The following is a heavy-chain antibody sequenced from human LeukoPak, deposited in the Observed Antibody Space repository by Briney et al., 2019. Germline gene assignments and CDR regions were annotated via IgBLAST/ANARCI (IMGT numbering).Heavy chain of an antibody. CDR3: ATSRGYCSSTSCRDDYYFDY. V-gene: IGHV1-2*02. D-gene: IGHD2-2*01. CDR1: GYTFTGYY. J-gene: IGHJ4*02. CDR2: INPNSGGT. Sequence: ATVKVSYKASGYTFTGYYIHWVRQAPRQGLEGMGWINPNSGGTNYAQKFQGRVTMTRDTSISTAYMELSRLRSDDTAVYYCATSRGYCSSTSCRDDYYFDYWGQGTLVTVSS.